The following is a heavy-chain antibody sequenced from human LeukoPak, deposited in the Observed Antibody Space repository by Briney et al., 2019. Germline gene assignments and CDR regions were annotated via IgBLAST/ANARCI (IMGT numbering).Heavy chain of an antibody. CDR1: GVSISRGDYY. CDR2: IYYSGST. CDR3: ARVGSDDSFDI. Sequence: SQTLSLTCTVSGVSISRGDYYWRWIRQPPGKGLEWIRYIYYSGSTYYNPSLKSRVTISVDTSENQISLKLSSVTTADTAVYYCARVGSDDSFDIWGQGTMVTVSS. D-gene: IGHD1-26*01. V-gene: IGHV4-30-4*08. J-gene: IGHJ3*02.